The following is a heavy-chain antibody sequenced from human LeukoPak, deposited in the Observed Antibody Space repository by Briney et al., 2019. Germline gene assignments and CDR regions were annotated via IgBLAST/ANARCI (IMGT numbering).Heavy chain of an antibody. CDR2: INDKGVDK. V-gene: IGHV3-30*02. J-gene: IGHJ6*03. CDR3: AREYMDV. CDR1: GFIFSKYG. Sequence: GGSLRLSCGAAGFIFSKYGMHWVREAPGKGLGWVAFINDKGVDKNYADSVKGRFTISRDNSKNTLYLQMNSLRAEDRALYYCAREYMDVWGKGTMVTISS.